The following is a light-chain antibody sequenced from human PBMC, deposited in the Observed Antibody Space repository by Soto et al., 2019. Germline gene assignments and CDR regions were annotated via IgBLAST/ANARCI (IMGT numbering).Light chain of an antibody. J-gene: IGKJ1*01. Sequence: EVVLTQSPGTLSLSPGARATLSCRARQSVSCSLLAWFQQKPGQAPRLLIYGASNRATGVPQRFSGGGYGTDFTLTISRLEPEDFAVYYCQQYGSAPRTFGQGTKVEIK. CDR3: QQYGSAPRT. CDR2: GAS. V-gene: IGKV3-20*01. CDR1: QSVSCSL.